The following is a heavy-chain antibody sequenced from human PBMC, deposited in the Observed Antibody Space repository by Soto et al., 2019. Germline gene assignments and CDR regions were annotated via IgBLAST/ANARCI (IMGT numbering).Heavy chain of an antibody. CDR1: GGSISSGGYY. CDR3: ARVGGINWLDP. V-gene: IGHV4-31*03. D-gene: IGHD1-20*01. Sequence: PSETLSLTCTVSGGSISSGGYYWSWIRQHPGKGLEWIGCIYYSGSTYYNPSLKSRVTISVDTSKNQFSLKLSSVTAADTAVYYCARVGGINWLDPWGQGTLVTVSS. CDR2: IYYSGST. J-gene: IGHJ5*02.